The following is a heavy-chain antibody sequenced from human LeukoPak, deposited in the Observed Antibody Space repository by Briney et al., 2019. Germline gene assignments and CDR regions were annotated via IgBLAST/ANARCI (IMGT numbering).Heavy chain of an antibody. CDR2: ISHSGST. CDR1: SGSFSGSY. D-gene: IGHD3-16*01. Sequence: SETLSLTCAVYSGSFSGSYWSWIRQPPGKGLEWIGEISHSGSTNYNPSLKSRVTISVDTSKNQFSLKLSSVTAADTAVYYCARVGQIYYYYGMDVWGQGTTVTVSS. J-gene: IGHJ6*02. CDR3: ARVGQIYYYYGMDV. V-gene: IGHV4-34*01.